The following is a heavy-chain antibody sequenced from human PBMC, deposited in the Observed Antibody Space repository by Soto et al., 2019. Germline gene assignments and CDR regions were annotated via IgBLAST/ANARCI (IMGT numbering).Heavy chain of an antibody. V-gene: IGHV4-39*01. J-gene: IGHJ4*02. Sequence: PSETLSLTCTVSGGSISSSSYYWGWIRQPPGKGLEWIGSIYYSGSTYYNPSLKSRVTISVDTSKNQFSLKLSSVTAADTAVYYCARLGAPSPRPFDYWGQGTLVTVSS. CDR1: GGSISSSSYY. CDR2: IYYSGST. CDR3: ARLGAPSPRPFDY.